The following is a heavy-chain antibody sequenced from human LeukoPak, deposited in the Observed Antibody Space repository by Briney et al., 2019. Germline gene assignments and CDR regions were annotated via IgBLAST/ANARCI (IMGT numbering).Heavy chain of an antibody. J-gene: IGHJ2*01. CDR1: GXSVSSNIVA. CDR2: TYYMSKWYN. D-gene: IGHD2-21*01. Sequence: SQTLSLTCAISGXSVSSNIVAWNWIRQSPSRGLEWLGRTYYMSKWYNEYGVSVKSRITINADTSSNHFSLHLNSVTTEDTAVYYCARWHHSGRHFDLWGRGTLVTVSS. V-gene: IGHV6-1*01. CDR3: ARWHHSGRHFDL.